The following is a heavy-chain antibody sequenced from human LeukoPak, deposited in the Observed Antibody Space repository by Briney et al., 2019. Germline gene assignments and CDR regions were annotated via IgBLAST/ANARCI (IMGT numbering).Heavy chain of an antibody. J-gene: IGHJ4*02. CDR1: GYTFTSYD. CDR3: ARGHYDSSGYYNY. CDR2: MNPNSGNT. V-gene: IGHV1-8*01. Sequence: ASVTVSCKASGYTFTSYDINWVRQATGQGLEWMGWMNPNSGNTGYAQKFQGRVTMTRNTSISTAYMELSSLRSEDTTVYYCARGHYDSSGYYNYWGQGTLVTVSS. D-gene: IGHD3-22*01.